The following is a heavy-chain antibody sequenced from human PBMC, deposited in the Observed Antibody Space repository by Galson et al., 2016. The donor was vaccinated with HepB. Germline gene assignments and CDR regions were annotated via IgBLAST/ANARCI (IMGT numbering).Heavy chain of an antibody. V-gene: IGHV3-21*01. Sequence: SLRLSCAASGFTFSDYSMNWVRQAPGKGLEWVSSISSSSSYIYYADSVKGRFTISRENAKNSLFLQMNSLRVEDTAVYYCARDKYTYGLDYYYGMDVWGQGTPVTVSS. D-gene: IGHD5-18*01. CDR1: GFTFSDYS. CDR3: ARDKYTYGLDYYYGMDV. CDR2: ISSSSSYI. J-gene: IGHJ6*02.